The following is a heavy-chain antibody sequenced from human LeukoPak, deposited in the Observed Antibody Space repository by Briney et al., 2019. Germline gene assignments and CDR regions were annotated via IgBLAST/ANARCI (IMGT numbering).Heavy chain of an antibody. CDR3: ARSVVVPASDDY. V-gene: IGHV1-18*01. CDR1: RYTFTSYG. D-gene: IGHD2-2*01. CDR2: ISAYNGNT. J-gene: IGHJ4*02. Sequence: ASVKVSCKASRYTFTSYGISWVRQAPGQGLEWMGWISAYNGNTNYAQKLQGSVTMTTDTSTSTAYMELRSLRSDDTAVYYCARSVVVPASDDYWGQGTLVTVSS.